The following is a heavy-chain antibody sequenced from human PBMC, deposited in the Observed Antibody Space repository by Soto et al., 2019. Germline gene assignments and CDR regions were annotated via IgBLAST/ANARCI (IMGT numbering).Heavy chain of an antibody. J-gene: IGHJ4*02. CDR3: ARVGGFGATTIDY. CDR1: GGSISSGDYY. Sequence: QVQLQESGPGLVKPSQTLSLPCTVSGGSISSGDYYWSWISQPPGKGLEWIGYIYYSVSTYYNPFLQSRVTISVETSKNQFSLKLSSVTAADTAVYYCARVGGFGATTIDYWGQGTLITVSS. D-gene: IGHD3-10*01. V-gene: IGHV4-30-4*01. CDR2: IYYSVST.